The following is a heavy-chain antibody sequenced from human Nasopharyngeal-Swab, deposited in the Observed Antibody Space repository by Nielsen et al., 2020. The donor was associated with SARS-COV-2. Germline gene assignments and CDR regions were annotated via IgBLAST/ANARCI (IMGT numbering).Heavy chain of an antibody. CDR3: ATDLPVRRSEWELLQAPYYYYGMDV. J-gene: IGHJ6*02. CDR1: GYTFTGYY. Sequence: ASVKVSCKASGYTFTGYYMHWVRQAPGQGLEWMGWINPNSGETIYAQKFQGRVTMTEDTSTDTAYMELSSLRSEDTAVYYCATDLPVRRSEWELLQAPYYYYGMDVWGQGTTVTVSS. V-gene: IGHV1-2*02. D-gene: IGHD1-26*01. CDR2: INPNSGET.